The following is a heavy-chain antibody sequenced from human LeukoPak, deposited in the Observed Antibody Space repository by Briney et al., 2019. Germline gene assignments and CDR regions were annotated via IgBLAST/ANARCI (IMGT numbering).Heavy chain of an antibody. J-gene: IGHJ3*02. V-gene: IGHV4-39*01. Sequence: PAETLPLTCPVSGGSISRSSYYRRGVRQPPGRGLEWIGSIRYTHTGCTNNTPSAKSRITISGDTSKNQFSLKLTSVTAADTAVYSCSRRPITKNAFDIWGQGKMVTVSS. CDR2: IRYTHTGCT. CDR1: GGSISRSSYY. CDR3: SRRPITKNAFDI. D-gene: IGHD3-10*01.